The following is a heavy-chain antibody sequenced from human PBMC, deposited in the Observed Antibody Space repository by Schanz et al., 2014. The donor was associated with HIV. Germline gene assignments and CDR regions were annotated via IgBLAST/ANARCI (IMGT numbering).Heavy chain of an antibody. CDR2: IIPIFGTA. CDR1: GGTFSIYA. V-gene: IGHV1-69*01. CDR3: ARAAFSSEYYYGMDV. J-gene: IGHJ6*02. Sequence: QVPLVQSGAEVKKPGSSVKVSCKASGGTFSIYAISWVRQAPGQGLEWMGGIIPIFGTANYAQKFQGRVPIIADESTRTAYMELSSLRSADTAVYFCARAAFSSEYYYGMDVWGQGTTVTVSS. D-gene: IGHD3-3*02.